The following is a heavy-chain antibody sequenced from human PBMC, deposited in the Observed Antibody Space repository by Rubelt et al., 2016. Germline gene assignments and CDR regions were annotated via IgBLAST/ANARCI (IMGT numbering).Heavy chain of an antibody. CDR3: ARDIATIF. CDR1: GFTFSSYV. D-gene: IGHD3-9*01. V-gene: IGHV3-7*01. CDR2: IKGDGSEK. J-gene: IGHJ4*02. Sequence: ESGGGLVQPGGSLRLSCAASGFTFSSYVMSWVRQAPGKGLEWVANIKGDGSEKYYVDSVKGRFTISRDNAKNSLYLQMNRLRAEDTAGYYCARDIATIFWGQGTLVTVSS.